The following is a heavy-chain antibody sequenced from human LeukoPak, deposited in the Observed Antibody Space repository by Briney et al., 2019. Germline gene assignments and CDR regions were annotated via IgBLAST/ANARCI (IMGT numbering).Heavy chain of an antibody. J-gene: IGHJ4*02. Sequence: GGSLRLSCAASGFTFDYYNMHWVRQAPGRGLEWLSIITSDGGRTHYIESVKGRFIISRDNSKNSLYLQMSGLRTEDTALYYCARDWSGSIDYWGQGTLVTVAS. CDR3: ARDWSGSIDY. V-gene: IGHV3-43*01. D-gene: IGHD1-26*01. CDR1: GFTFDYYN. CDR2: ITSDGGRT.